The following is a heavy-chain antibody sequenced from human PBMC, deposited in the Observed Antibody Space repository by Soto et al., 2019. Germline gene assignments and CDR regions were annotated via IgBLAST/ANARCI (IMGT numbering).Heavy chain of an antibody. J-gene: IGHJ4*02. CDR1: GGSISGGGFS. CDR3: ARLQFGEGFDY. D-gene: IGHD3-10*01. CDR2: ILHTGGT. V-gene: IGHV4-30-2*01. Sequence: SETLSLTCAVSGGSISGGGFSWSWIRQPPGKGLEWIGYILHTGGTQYNPSPKSRVSMSVDESKNQFSLHLTSVTAADTAVYYCARLQFGEGFDYWGQGALVTVSS.